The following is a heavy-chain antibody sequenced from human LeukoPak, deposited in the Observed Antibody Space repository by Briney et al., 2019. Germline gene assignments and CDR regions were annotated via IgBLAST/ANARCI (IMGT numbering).Heavy chain of an antibody. D-gene: IGHD6-19*01. CDR1: GFTFNTAW. Sequence: GGSLRLSCASSGFTFNTAWMTWVRQAPGKGLVWVSRINSDGSSTSYADSVKGRFTISRDNAKNTLYLQMNSLRAEDTAVYYCALTRRRQWLTNFDYWGQGTLVTVSS. V-gene: IGHV3-74*01. CDR2: INSDGSST. CDR3: ALTRRRQWLTNFDY. J-gene: IGHJ4*02.